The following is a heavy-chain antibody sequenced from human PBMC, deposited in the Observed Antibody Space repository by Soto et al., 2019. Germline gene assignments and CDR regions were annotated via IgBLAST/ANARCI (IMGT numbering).Heavy chain of an antibody. CDR3: TRENIENSDGLYDAFDI. CDR1: GYTFTDYY. Sequence: GASVKVSCKTSGYTFTDYYTHWVRQAPGQGLEWMGWMNPKSGGAYLAQKFQGRVTLTRDTSIGTAYIEVNSLTSDDTAVYFCTRENIENSDGLYDAFDIWGQGTTVTV. V-gene: IGHV1-2*02. D-gene: IGHD5-18*01. CDR2: MNPKSGGA. J-gene: IGHJ3*02.